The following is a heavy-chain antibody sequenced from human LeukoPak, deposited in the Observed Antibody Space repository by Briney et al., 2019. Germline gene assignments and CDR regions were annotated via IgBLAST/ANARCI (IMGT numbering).Heavy chain of an antibody. V-gene: IGHV4-59*01. CDR1: GGSISSYY. CDR2: IYYSGSN. CDR3: ARDRAAMAHYFDY. D-gene: IGHD5-18*01. Sequence: ASETLSLTCTVSGGSISSYYWSWVRQPPGKGLEWVGYIYYSGSNNYNTSLKSRVTISVDTSKNQFSLKLSSVTAADTAVYYCARDRAAMAHYFDYWGQGTLVTVSS. J-gene: IGHJ4*02.